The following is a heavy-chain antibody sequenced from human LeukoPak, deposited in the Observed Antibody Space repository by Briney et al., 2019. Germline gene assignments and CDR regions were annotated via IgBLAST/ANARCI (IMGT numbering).Heavy chain of an antibody. CDR3: ARRYIRDY. CDR1: GFTFSGYS. CDR2: ISSSSTI. V-gene: IGHV3-48*01. J-gene: IGHJ4*02. D-gene: IGHD5-18*01. Sequence: GGSLRLSCAASGFTFSGYSMNWVRQAPGKGLEWVSYISSSSTIYYADSVKGRFTISRDNAKNSLYLQMNSLRAEDTAVYYCARRYIRDYWGQGTLVTVSS.